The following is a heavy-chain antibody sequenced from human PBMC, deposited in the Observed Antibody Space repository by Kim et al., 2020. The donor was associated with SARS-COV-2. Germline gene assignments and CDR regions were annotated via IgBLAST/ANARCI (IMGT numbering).Heavy chain of an antibody. CDR3: AKGSAAGEYYYYYYGMDV. V-gene: IGHV3-43*02. J-gene: IGHJ6*02. D-gene: IGHD6-13*01. CDR2: ISGDGGST. Sequence: GGSLRLSCAASGFTFDDYAMHWVRQAPGKGLEWVSLISGDGGSTYYADSVKGRFTISRDNSKNSLYLQMNSLRTEDTALYYCAKGSAAGEYYYYYYGMDVWGQGTTVTVSS. CDR1: GFTFDDYA.